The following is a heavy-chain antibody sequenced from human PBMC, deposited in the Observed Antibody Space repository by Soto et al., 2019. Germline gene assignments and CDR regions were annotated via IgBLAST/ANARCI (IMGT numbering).Heavy chain of an antibody. V-gene: IGHV3-21*01. D-gene: IGHD2-15*01. CDR3: ARDPDTLMLFDI. J-gene: IGHJ3*02. CDR1: GFTFSSYS. CDR2: ISSSSSYI. Sequence: GGSLRLSWAASGFTFSSYSMNWVRQAPGKGLEWVSSISSSSSYIYYADSVKGRFTISRDNAKNSLYLQMNSLRAEDTAVYYCARDPDTLMLFDIWGQGTMVTVS.